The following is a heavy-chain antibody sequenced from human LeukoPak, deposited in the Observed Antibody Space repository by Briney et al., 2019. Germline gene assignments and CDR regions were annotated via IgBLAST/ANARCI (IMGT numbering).Heavy chain of an antibody. CDR2: ISVSGGST. V-gene: IGHV3-23*01. CDR1: GFTFSSYA. D-gene: IGHD3-10*01. Sequence: GGSLRLSCAASGFTFSSYAMSWVRQAPGKGLEWVSGISVSGGSTYYADSVKGRFTISRDNSKNTLFLQMNSLRAEDTAVYFCAREPRDCTGGTCQTTGGYYFYYWSQGTLVTVSS. J-gene: IGHJ4*02. CDR3: AREPRDCTGGTCQTTGGYYFYY.